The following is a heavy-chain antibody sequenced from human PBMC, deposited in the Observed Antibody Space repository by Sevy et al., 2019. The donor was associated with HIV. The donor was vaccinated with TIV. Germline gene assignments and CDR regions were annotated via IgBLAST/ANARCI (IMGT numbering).Heavy chain of an antibody. Sequence: GGSLRLSCATSGFTFNIYAMSWVRQAPGKGLEWVSTIRGGDTYYADSVKGRFTISRDDSKSAVYLQMNSLRADDTAVYYCAKDGVSRNKLWDWFDPWGQGTLVTVSS. J-gene: IGHJ5*02. V-gene: IGHV3-23*01. CDR3: AKDGVSRNKLWDWFDP. D-gene: IGHD2-21*01. CDR2: IRGGDT. CDR1: GFTFNIYA.